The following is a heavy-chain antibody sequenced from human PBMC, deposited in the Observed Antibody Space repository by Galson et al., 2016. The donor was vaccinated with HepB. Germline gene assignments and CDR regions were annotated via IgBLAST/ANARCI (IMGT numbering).Heavy chain of an antibody. CDR1: GFTFSSYW. CDR3: AKDPNYYDSSGYIWGAFDI. CDR2: INSDGSTT. V-gene: IGHV3-74*01. D-gene: IGHD3-22*01. Sequence: SLRLSCAASGFTFSSYWMHWVRQAPGKGLVWASRINSDGSTTHYADSVKGRFTISRDNSKNALSLQMNSLRAEDTAVYYCAKDPNYYDSSGYIWGAFDIWGQGTMVTVSS. J-gene: IGHJ3*02.